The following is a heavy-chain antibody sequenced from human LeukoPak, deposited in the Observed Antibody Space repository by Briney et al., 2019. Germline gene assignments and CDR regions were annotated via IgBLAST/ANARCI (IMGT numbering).Heavy chain of an antibody. D-gene: IGHD4-11*01. CDR1: GVSISSSNSY. CDR3: ARDPYSAFDI. V-gene: IGHV4-39*02. CDR2: IYYSGNT. Sequence: PSETLSLTCTVSGVSISSSNSYWGWIRQPPGKGLEWIGSIYYSGNTYYNASLKSQVPISIDTSKNQFSLKLNSVTAADTAVYYCARDPYSAFDIWGQGTMVTVSS. J-gene: IGHJ3*02.